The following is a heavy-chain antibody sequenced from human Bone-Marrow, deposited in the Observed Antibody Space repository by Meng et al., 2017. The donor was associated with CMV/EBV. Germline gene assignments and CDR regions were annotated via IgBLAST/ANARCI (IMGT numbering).Heavy chain of an antibody. V-gene: IGHV3-74*01. CDR3: AKDPRRYYDSSGYWGYFDH. D-gene: IGHD3-22*01. CDR1: GFTFSSYW. CDR2: INSDGSST. J-gene: IGHJ4*02. Sequence: GESLKISCAASGFTFSSYWMHWVRQAPGKGLVWVSRINSDGSSTSYADSVKGRFTISRDNAKNSLYLQMNSLTPEDTAFYYCAKDPRRYYDSSGYWGYFDHWGQGTLVTVSS.